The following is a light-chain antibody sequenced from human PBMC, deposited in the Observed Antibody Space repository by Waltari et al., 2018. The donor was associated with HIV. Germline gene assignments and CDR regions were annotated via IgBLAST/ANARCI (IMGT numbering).Light chain of an antibody. Sequence: DIQMTQSPSTLSASVGDRVTITCRASQSTSSWLAWYQQKPGKAPKLLIYQACTLESGVPSRFSGSGSGTEFTLTISSLQPDDFATYYCQQYNNYFLTFGGGTKVEIK. CDR3: QQYNNYFLT. V-gene: IGKV1-5*03. J-gene: IGKJ4*01. CDR1: QSTSSW. CDR2: QAC.